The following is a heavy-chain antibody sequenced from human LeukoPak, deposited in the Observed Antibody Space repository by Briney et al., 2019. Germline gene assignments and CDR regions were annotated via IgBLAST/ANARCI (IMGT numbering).Heavy chain of an antibody. Sequence: PSETLSLTCAVYGGSFSGYYWSWIRHPPGKGLEWIGEINHSGSTNYNPSLKSRVTILVDTSKNQFSLKLSSVTAADTAVYYCARGSSWYQVPKFDYWGQGTLVTVSS. CDR2: INHSGST. J-gene: IGHJ4*02. CDR1: GGSFSGYY. V-gene: IGHV4-34*01. CDR3: ARGSSWYQVPKFDY. D-gene: IGHD6-13*01.